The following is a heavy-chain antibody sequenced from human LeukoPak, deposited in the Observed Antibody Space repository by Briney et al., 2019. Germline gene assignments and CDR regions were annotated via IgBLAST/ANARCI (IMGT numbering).Heavy chain of an antibody. CDR1: GFTVSSNY. CDR3: ARRDSNGYYED. V-gene: IGHV3-53*01. CDR2: IFPAGTT. Sequence: PGGSLGLSCAASGFTVSSNYVSWVRQAPGRGLEWVSIIFPAGTTYYADSVKGRFTISRDNSGDTLYLQMNSLRAEDTAVYYCARRDSNGYYEDWGQGTLVTVSS. J-gene: IGHJ4*02. D-gene: IGHD3-22*01.